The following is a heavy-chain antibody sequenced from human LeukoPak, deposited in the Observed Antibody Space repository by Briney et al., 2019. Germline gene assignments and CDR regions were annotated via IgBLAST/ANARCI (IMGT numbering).Heavy chain of an antibody. J-gene: IGHJ6*03. Sequence: KPSETLSLTCTVSGGSISSYYWSWIRQPPGKGLEWIGYIYTSGSTNYNPSLKSRVTISVDTSENQFSLKLSSVTAADTAVYYCARGYSSWSEMINYYYYYYMDVWGKGTTVTVSS. CDR2: IYTSGST. D-gene: IGHD6-13*01. CDR3: ARGYSSWSEMINYYYYYYMDV. CDR1: GGSISSYY. V-gene: IGHV4-4*09.